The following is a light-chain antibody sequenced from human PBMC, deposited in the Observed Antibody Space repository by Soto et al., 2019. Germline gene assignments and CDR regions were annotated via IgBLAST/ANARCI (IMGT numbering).Light chain of an antibody. CDR1: QSVSSNY. Sequence: EIVLTQSPGTLSLSPGERVTLSCRASQSVSSNYLAWHQQKPGQAPRLLIYGASSRATGTPDRFSGSGSGTDFTLTISRLEPEDFVVYYCQQYGSSPLTFGGGTKVEIK. CDR2: GAS. J-gene: IGKJ4*01. V-gene: IGKV3-20*01. CDR3: QQYGSSPLT.